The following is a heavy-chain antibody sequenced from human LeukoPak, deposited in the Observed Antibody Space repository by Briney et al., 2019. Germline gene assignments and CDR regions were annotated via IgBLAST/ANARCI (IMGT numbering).Heavy chain of an antibody. V-gene: IGHV6-1*01. CDR1: GDSVSSNTAA. CDR3: AREQTGDQNFDY. Sequence: SQTLSLTCAISGDSVSSNTAAWNWIRQSPSRGLEWLGRTYYRSKWYNNYAVSVKSRISINPDTSKNQFSLQLTSVTPEDTAVYYCAREQTGDQNFDYWGQGTLVTVSS. CDR2: TYYRSKWYN. J-gene: IGHJ4*02. D-gene: IGHD7-27*01.